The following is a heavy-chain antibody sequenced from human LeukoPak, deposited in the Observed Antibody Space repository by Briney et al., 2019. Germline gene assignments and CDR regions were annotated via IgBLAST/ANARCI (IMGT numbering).Heavy chain of an antibody. V-gene: IGHV3-7*01. CDR3: AREGYDILTGGRYYFDY. Sequence: GGSLRLSCAASGFTFSSYWMSWVRQAPGKGLEWVANIKQDGSEKYYVDSVKGRFTISRDNAKNSLYLQMNGLRAEDTAVYYCAREGYDILTGGRYYFDYWGQGTLVTVSS. D-gene: IGHD3-9*01. CDR2: IKQDGSEK. J-gene: IGHJ4*02. CDR1: GFTFSSYW.